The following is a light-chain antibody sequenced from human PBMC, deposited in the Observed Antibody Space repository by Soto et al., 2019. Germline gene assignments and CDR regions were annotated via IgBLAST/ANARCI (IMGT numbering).Light chain of an antibody. J-gene: IGKJ4*01. Sequence: EIVLTQSPDTLSLSRGERGTLPCRASQTIGDNDLAWYQQKPGQAPRLLIYGASSRATGIPDRFSGSGSGTDFTLTISSLEPEDFAVYYCQQYGSSPHFGGGTKVDSK. CDR2: GAS. V-gene: IGKV3-20*01. CDR1: QTIGDND. CDR3: QQYGSSPH.